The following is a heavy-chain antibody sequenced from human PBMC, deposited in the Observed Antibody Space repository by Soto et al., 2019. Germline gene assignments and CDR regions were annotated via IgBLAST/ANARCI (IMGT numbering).Heavy chain of an antibody. CDR2: IIPIFGTA. CDR1: GGTFSSYA. CDR3: ASSSRGYYYEGRPFDY. D-gene: IGHD3-22*01. V-gene: IGHV1-69*13. Sequence: SVKVSCKASGGTFSSYAISWVRQAPGQGLEWMGGIIPIFGTANYAQKFQGRVTITADESTSTAYMELSSLRSEDTAVYYCASSSRGYYYEGRPFDYWGQGTLVTVSS. J-gene: IGHJ4*02.